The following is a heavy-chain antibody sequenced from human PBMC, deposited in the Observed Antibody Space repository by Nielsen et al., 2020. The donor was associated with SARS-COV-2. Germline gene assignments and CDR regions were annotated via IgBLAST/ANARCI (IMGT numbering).Heavy chain of an antibody. V-gene: IGHV4-59*01. CDR1: GGSISSYY. J-gene: IGHJ4*02. Sequence: SETLSLTCTVSGGSISSYYWSWIRQPPGKGLEWIGYIYYSGGTSYNPSLKSRVTISVDTSKNQFSLKLSSVTAADTAVYYCARIGKSEGIDYWGQGTLVTVSS. D-gene: IGHD6-13*01. CDR3: ARIGKSEGIDY. CDR2: IYYSGGT.